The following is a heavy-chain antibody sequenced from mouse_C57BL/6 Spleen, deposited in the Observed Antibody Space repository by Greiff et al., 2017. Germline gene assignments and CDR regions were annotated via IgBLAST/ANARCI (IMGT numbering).Heavy chain of an antibody. Sequence: EVKLMESGGDIVKPGGSLKLSCAASGFTFSSYGMSWVRQTPDKRLEWVATISSGGSYTYYPDSVKGRFTISRDNAKNTLYLQMSSLKSEDTAMYYCARLYYGYDGGFDYWGQGTTLTVSS. V-gene: IGHV5-6*01. D-gene: IGHD2-2*01. CDR1: GFTFSSYG. CDR3: ARLYYGYDGGFDY. J-gene: IGHJ2*01. CDR2: ISSGGSYT.